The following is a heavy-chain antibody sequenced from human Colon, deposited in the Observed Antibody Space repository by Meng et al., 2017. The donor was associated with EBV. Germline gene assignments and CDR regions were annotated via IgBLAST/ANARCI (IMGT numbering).Heavy chain of an antibody. CDR3: ARNYYFDY. Sequence: HVRLQVSGPGLVKPSQTLSLTCTVSGGSINSGDYYGSWIRQPPGKGLEWIGYIYYTGSTYYNPSLKSRVTISMDTSKNQFSLRLSSVTAADTAVYYCARNYYFDYWGQGTLVTVSS. J-gene: IGHJ4*02. CDR1: GGSINSGDYY. CDR2: IYYTGST. V-gene: IGHV4-30-4*01.